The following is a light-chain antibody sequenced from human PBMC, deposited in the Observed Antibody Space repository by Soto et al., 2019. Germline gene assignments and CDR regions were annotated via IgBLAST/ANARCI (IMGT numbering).Light chain of an antibody. CDR2: DVS. CDR3: GSYTTSSNSV. CDR1: SSDAGAYNY. J-gene: IGLJ1*01. V-gene: IGLV2-14*01. Sequence: QSALTQPASVSGSPGQSITISCTGTSSDAGAYNYVSWYQQHPGKAPKLMIYDVSHRPSGVSHRFSGSKSGNAASLSISGLQAEDEAEYYCGSYTTSSNSVFGTGTQLSVL.